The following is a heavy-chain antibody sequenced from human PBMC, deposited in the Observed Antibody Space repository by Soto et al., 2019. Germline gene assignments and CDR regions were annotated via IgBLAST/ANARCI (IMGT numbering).Heavy chain of an antibody. D-gene: IGHD3-10*01. CDR3: ARDLRGSGSYSADAFDI. V-gene: IGHV4-59*01. CDR2: IYYSGST. Sequence: SEALSLTCTVTGVSILSYYWRCIRQPPGKGLEWIGYIYYSGSTNYNPSLKSRVTISVDTSKNQFSLKLSSVTAADTAVYYCARDLRGSGSYSADAFDIWGQGTMVT. CDR1: GVSILSYY. J-gene: IGHJ3*02.